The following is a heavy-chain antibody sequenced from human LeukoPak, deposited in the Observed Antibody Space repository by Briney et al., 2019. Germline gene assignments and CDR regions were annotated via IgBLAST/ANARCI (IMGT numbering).Heavy chain of an antibody. J-gene: IGHJ5*02. D-gene: IGHD5-24*01. Sequence: ASVKVSCKASGYTFTTYVMHWVRQAPGQRLEWMGWINAGNGNTRYSQKFQGRVTITRDTSASTAFMDLTSLRSEDTAVYYCARDPRDSWFDPWGQGTLVTVSS. V-gene: IGHV1-3*01. CDR3: ARDPRDSWFDP. CDR1: GYTFTTYV. CDR2: INAGNGNT.